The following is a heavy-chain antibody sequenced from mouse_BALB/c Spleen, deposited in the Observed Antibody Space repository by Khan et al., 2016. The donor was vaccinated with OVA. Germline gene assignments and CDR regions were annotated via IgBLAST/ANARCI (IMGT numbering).Heavy chain of an antibody. Sequence: EVQLVESGGDLVKPGGSLKLSCAASGFTFSTYGMSWVRQTPDKRLEWVAAISSGGSYTYYPDSVQGRFTISRDNAKNTPYLQMSSLKSEDAAMYYCTRLAYYYNSGGFAYWGQGTLVTVSA. V-gene: IGHV5-6*01. D-gene: IGHD1-1*01. CDR3: TRLAYYYNSGGFAY. J-gene: IGHJ3*01. CDR1: GFTFSTYG. CDR2: ISSGGSYT.